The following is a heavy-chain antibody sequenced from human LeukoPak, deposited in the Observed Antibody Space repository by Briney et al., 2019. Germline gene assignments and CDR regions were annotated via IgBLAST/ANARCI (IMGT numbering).Heavy chain of an antibody. Sequence: PGGSLRLSCAASGFTFSSYSMNWVRQAPGKGLEWVSSISSSSSYIYYADSVKGRFTISRDNAKNSLYLQMNSLRAEDTAVYYCARDMGYAVPAAIHYYMDVWGKGTTVTVSS. J-gene: IGHJ6*03. D-gene: IGHD2-2*01. CDR1: GFTFSSYS. V-gene: IGHV3-21*01. CDR3: ARDMGYAVPAAIHYYMDV. CDR2: ISSSSSYI.